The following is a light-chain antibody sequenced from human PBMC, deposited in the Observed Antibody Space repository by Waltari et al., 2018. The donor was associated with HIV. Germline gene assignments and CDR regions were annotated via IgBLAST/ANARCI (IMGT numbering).Light chain of an antibody. CDR1: SSDVGGYKY. J-gene: IGLJ3*02. Sequence: QSALTQPRSVSGSPGQSISISCTGTSSDVGGYKYVSWYQQYSGEVPKLMIYDVTKRTSGVPDCFSGSKSGNTACRTISGLQAEDEAEYYCCSYAGVYTRWVFGGGTKLTVL. V-gene: IGLV2-11*01. CDR2: DVT. CDR3: CSYAGVYTRWV.